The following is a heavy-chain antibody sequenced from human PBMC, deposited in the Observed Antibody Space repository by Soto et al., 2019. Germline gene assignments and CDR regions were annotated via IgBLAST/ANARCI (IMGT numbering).Heavy chain of an antibody. D-gene: IGHD3-22*01. CDR1: GFTFDDYA. CDR3: AKYIPPGDYYDSSGYSPAAFDI. J-gene: IGHJ3*02. V-gene: IGHV3-43*02. CDR2: ISGDGGST. Sequence: GGSLRLSCAASGFTFDDYAMHWVRQAPGKGLEWVSLISGDGGSTYYADSVKGRFTISRDNSKNSLYLQMNSLRTEDTALYYCAKYIPPGDYYDSSGYSPAAFDIWGQGTMVTVSS.